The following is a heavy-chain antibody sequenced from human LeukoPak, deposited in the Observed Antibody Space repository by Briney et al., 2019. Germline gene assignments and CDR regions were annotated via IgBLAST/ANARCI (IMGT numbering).Heavy chain of an antibody. Sequence: GRSLRLSCAASGFTFSSYTMHWVRHAPGKGLEWVAVISYDGSNEYYADSVKGRFTISRDNSKNTLYLQMNSLRAEDTAVYYCARDGASLNWFDPWGQGTLVTVSS. CDR2: ISYDGSNE. CDR3: ARDGASLNWFDP. J-gene: IGHJ5*02. D-gene: IGHD1-26*01. CDR1: GFTFSSYT. V-gene: IGHV3-30-3*01.